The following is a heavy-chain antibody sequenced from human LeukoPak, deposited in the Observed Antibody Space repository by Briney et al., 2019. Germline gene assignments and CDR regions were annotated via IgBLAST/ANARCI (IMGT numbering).Heavy chain of an antibody. CDR2: IYPGDSDT. CDR3: ARAYSSTWKAFDI. J-gene: IGHJ3*02. V-gene: IGHV5-51*01. D-gene: IGHD2-2*01. Sequence: GESLKISCKGSGYSFTSYWIGWVRQMPGKGLEWMGIIYPGDSDTRYSPSFQGQVTISADKSISTAYLQWSSLKASDTAIYYCARAYSSTWKAFDIWGQGTMVTVS. CDR1: GYSFTSYW.